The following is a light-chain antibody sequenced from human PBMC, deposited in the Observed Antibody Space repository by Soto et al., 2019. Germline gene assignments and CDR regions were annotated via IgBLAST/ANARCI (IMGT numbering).Light chain of an antibody. CDR1: QSVRNN. V-gene: IGKV3-15*01. Sequence: EVVMTQSPATLSVSPGDIATLSCRASQSVRNNLAWYQQKPGQAPRLLIFDTSTRATDIPVRFTGGGSGTEFTLTISSLQSEDSAVYYCQQYKTWPLTFGGGTKVEIK. J-gene: IGKJ4*01. CDR3: QQYKTWPLT. CDR2: DTS.